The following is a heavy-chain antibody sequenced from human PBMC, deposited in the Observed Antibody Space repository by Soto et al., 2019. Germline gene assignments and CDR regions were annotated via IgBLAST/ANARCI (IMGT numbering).Heavy chain of an antibody. Sequence: GGSLRLSCAASGFTFSSYAMSWVRQAPGKGLEWVSAISGSGGSTYYADSVKGRFTISRDNSKNTLYLQMNSLRAEDTAVYYCAKDDYLTFGGVIVIPAPPDYWGQGTLVTVPS. D-gene: IGHD3-16*02. V-gene: IGHV3-23*01. CDR2: ISGSGGST. J-gene: IGHJ4*02. CDR3: AKDDYLTFGGVIVIPAPPDY. CDR1: GFTFSSYA.